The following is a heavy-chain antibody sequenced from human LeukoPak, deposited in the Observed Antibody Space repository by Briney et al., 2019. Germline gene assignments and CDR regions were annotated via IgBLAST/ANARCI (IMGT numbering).Heavy chain of an antibody. D-gene: IGHD1-7*01. CDR1: GGSISSSSYH. J-gene: IGHJ4*02. V-gene: IGHV4-39*01. Sequence: PSETLCLTCTVSGGSISSSSYHWGWIRQPPGQGLEWIGTIYYSGSTYYNPSLKSRVTISVDTSNNQFSLKLSSVTAADTAVYYCARLTNYHSYYFDYWGQGTLVTVSS. CDR3: ARLTNYHSYYFDY. CDR2: IYYSGST.